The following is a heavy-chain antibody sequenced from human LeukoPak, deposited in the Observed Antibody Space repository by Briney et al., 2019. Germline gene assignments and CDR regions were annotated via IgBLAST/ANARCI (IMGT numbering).Heavy chain of an antibody. Sequence: PSETLSLTCTVSGGSISSGDYYWSWIRQPPGKGLEWIGYIYYSGSTYYNPSLKSRFPISVDTSKNQFSLKLSSVAAADTAVYYCAREGGDSSGYYSGRNWFDPWGQGTLVTVSS. J-gene: IGHJ5*02. CDR1: GGSISSGDYY. D-gene: IGHD3-22*01. CDR2: IYYSGST. V-gene: IGHV4-30-4*08. CDR3: AREGGDSSGYYSGRNWFDP.